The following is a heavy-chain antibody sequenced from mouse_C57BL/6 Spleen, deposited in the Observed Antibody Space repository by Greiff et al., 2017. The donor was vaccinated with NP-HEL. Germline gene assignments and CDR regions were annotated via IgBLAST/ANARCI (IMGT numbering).Heavy chain of an antibody. CDR2: ISDGGSYT. Sequence: EVMLVESGGGLVKPGGSLKLSCAASGFTFSSYAMSWVRQTPEKRLEWVATISDGGSYTYYPDNVKGRFTISRDNAKNNLYLQMSHLKSEDTAMYYCARAHYYGSSYGYAMDYWGQGTSVTVSS. CDR3: ARAHYYGSSYGYAMDY. CDR1: GFTFSSYA. J-gene: IGHJ4*01. D-gene: IGHD1-1*01. V-gene: IGHV5-4*03.